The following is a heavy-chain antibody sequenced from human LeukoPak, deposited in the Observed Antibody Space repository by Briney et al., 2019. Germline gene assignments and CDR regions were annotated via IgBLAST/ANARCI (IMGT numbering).Heavy chain of an antibody. V-gene: IGHV3-33*06. CDR3: AKDPRWDTNYYFDY. J-gene: IGHJ4*02. CDR1: GFTFSSYG. D-gene: IGHD1-26*01. CDR2: IWYDGSNK. Sequence: PGGSLRLSCAASGFTFSSYGMHWVRQAPGKGLEWVAVIWYDGSNKYYADSVKSRFTISRDNSKNTLYLQMNSLRAEDTAVYYCAKDPRWDTNYYFDYWGQGTLVTVSS.